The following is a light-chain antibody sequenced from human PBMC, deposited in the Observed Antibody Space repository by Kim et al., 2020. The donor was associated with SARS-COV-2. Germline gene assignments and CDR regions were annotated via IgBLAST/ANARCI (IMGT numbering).Light chain of an antibody. CDR1: NIGSKN. V-gene: IGLV3-9*01. CDR3: QVWDSSTYV. CDR2: RDN. J-gene: IGLJ1*01. Sequence: VARGQTARITCGGNNIGSKNVHWYQQKPGQAPVLVIYRDNDRPSGIPERFSGSNSGNTATLTISRAQAGDEADYYCQVWDSSTYVFGGGTKVTVL.